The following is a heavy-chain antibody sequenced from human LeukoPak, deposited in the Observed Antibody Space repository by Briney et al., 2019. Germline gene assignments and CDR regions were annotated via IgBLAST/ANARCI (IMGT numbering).Heavy chain of an antibody. V-gene: IGHV1-18*01. CDR2: ISAYNGNT. CDR1: GYTFTSYG. Sequence: GASVKVSCKASGYTFTSYGISWARQAPGQGLQWMGWISAYNGNTNYAQNLQGRVTMTTDTSTSTAYMELRSLRSDDTAVYYCARNNGYYSPFQHWGQGTLVTVSS. J-gene: IGHJ1*01. CDR3: ARNNGYYSPFQH. D-gene: IGHD3-22*01.